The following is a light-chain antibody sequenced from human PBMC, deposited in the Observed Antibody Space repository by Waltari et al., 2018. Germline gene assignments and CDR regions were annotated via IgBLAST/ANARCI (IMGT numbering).Light chain of an antibody. J-gene: IGKJ1*01. CDR1: QSIITW. V-gene: IGKV1-5*03. CDR2: KAS. CDR3: QQYNSFPT. Sequence: ITWRANQSIITWLAWYQQKPGKAPKVLIYKASNLQSGVPSRFSGSGSGTEFTLTISSLQPDDFGTYYCQQYNSFPTFGQGTKVEIK.